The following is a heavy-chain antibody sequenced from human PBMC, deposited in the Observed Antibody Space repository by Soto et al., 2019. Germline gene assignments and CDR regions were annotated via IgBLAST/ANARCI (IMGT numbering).Heavy chain of an antibody. CDR1: GGTFSSYA. V-gene: IGHV1-69*13. CDR3: ASGDLGSYFHAFDI. J-gene: IGHJ3*02. CDR2: IIPIFGTA. D-gene: IGHD1-26*01. Sequence: SVKVSCKASGGTFSSYAISWVRQAPGQGLEWMGGIIPIFGTANYAQKFQGRVTITADESTSTAYMELSSLRSEDTAVYYCASGDLGSYFHAFDIWGQGTMVTVS.